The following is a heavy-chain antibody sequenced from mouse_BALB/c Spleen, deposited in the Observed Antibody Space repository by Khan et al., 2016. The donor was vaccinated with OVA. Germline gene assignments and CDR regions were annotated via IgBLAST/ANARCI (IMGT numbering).Heavy chain of an antibody. V-gene: IGHV3-2*02. J-gene: IGHJ4*01. CDR2: ISSSGST. CDR1: GYSITSDYA. Sequence: EVQLVESGPGLVKPSQSLSLTCTVTGYSITSDYAWNWIRQFPGNKLEWMGYISSSGSTNYNPALKSPISITRDTSKNQFFLQLNSVTTEDTATYYCARDGSRYNYAMDYGGQGTSCTVSS. D-gene: IGHD2-3*01. CDR3: ARDGSRYNYAMDY.